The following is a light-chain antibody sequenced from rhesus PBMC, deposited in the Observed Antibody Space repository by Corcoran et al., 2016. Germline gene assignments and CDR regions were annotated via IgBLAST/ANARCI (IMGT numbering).Light chain of an antibody. CDR2: QAS. CDR1: QSISSW. CDR3: LQYSSGPYS. V-gene: IGKV1-22*01. Sequence: DIQMTQSPSSLSASVGDTVTITCRASQSISSWLDWYQQKPGKAPKLLIYQASSLQSGVPSRFSGSGSGTVFTLTISCLQPEDFASYYCLQYSSGPYSFGQGTKVEIK. J-gene: IGKJ2*01.